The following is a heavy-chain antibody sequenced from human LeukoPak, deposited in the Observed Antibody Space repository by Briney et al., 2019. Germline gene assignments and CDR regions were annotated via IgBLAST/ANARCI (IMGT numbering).Heavy chain of an antibody. CDR3: ATGGYYDSSGYQGVLDY. CDR1: GITFSSYA. J-gene: IGHJ4*02. Sequence: GGSLRLSCAASGITFSSYAMNWVRQAPGKGLEWVSGITGSGGGTYYADSVKGRFTTSRDNSKNTLYLQMNSLRGGDTAVYYCATGGYYDSSGYQGVLDYWGQGTLVTVSS. D-gene: IGHD3-22*01. CDR2: ITGSGGGT. V-gene: IGHV3-23*01.